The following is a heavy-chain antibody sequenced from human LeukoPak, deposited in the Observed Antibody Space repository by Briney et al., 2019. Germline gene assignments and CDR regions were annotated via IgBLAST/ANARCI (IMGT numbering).Heavy chain of an antibody. J-gene: IGHJ4*02. CDR2: ISGSGGST. V-gene: IGHV3-23*01. CDR1: GFTFSSYA. CDR3: AKVFGSWYTSLDY. Sequence: PGGSLRLSCAASGFTFSSYATSWVRQAPGKGLEWVSAISGSGGSTYYADSVKGRFTISRDNSKNTLYLQMNSLRAEDTAVYYCAKVFGSWYTSLDYWGQGTLVTVSS. D-gene: IGHD6-13*01.